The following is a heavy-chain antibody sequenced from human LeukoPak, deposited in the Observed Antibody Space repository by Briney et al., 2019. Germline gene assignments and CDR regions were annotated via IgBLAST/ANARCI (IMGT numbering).Heavy chain of an antibody. V-gene: IGHV1-18*01. D-gene: IGHD3-10*01. CDR3: ARDGSSVWFDY. CDR1: NYTFTSYG. CDR2: INAYNGDT. Sequence: GASVKVSCKASNYTFTSYGISWVRQAPGQGLEWMAWINAYNGDTNYAQKLQGRVTLTTDTSTSTAYMELRSLRSDDTAVYYCARDGSSVWFDYWGQGTLVTVSS. J-gene: IGHJ4*02.